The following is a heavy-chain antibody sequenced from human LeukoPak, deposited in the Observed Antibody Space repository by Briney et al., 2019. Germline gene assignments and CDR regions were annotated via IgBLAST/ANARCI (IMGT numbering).Heavy chain of an antibody. CDR1: GFDFSTYG. CDR2: ISGSGTNI. Sequence: GGSLRLSCAASGFDFSTYGMNWVRPAPGKGLEWVSYISGSGTNIYYADSVKGRFTSSRDSAKNSLYLQMNSLRAEDTAVYCGARYLPGGAYDYALWGQGTLVTVSS. CDR3: ARYLPGGAYDYAL. D-gene: IGHD4-17*01. V-gene: IGHV3-48*04. J-gene: IGHJ4*02.